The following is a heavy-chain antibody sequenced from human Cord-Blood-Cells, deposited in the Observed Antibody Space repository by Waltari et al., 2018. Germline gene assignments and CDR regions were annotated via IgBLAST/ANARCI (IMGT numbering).Heavy chain of an antibody. CDR2: IYYSGST. J-gene: IGHJ4*02. V-gene: IGHV4-59*08. CDR1: GGSISSHY. CDR3: AGWFRELFDY. Sequence: QLSLQESGSALSKPSETMTLTCTASGGSISSHYWSWFRHPPGKGLEWIGNIYYSGSTNSIPSLKRRVTISVDTSKDLFSLKLSSVTAADAAVYYCAGWFRELFDYWGQGTLVTVSS. D-gene: IGHD3-10*01.